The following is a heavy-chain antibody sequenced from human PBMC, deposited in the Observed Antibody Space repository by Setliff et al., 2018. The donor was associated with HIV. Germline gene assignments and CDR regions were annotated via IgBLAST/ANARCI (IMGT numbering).Heavy chain of an antibody. V-gene: IGHV1-46*03. Sequence: ASVKVSCKASGFNFTNYYIHWVRQAPGEGLEWVGVINASGDKTNYAQKFQGRLIITKDTSTSTVYMELSSLRSDDTAVYYCGRDYRSWIRAMGYWGQGTLVTVSS. J-gene: IGHJ4*02. CDR3: GRDYRSWIRAMGY. D-gene: IGHD5-12*01. CDR1: GFNFTNYY. CDR2: INASGDKT.